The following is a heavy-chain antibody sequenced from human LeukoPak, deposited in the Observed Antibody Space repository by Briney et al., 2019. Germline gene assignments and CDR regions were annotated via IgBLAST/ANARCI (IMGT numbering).Heavy chain of an antibody. D-gene: IGHD3-16*02. CDR1: GFTFSTYT. V-gene: IGHV3-21*01. CDR2: ISSSSSYI. Sequence: GGSLRLSCAASGFTFSTYTMNWVRQAPGKGLEWVSSISSSSSYIYYADSVKGRFTISRDNAKNSLYVQMNSLRAEDTAVYYCARDYRELRSGELSFGYWGQGTLVTVSS. J-gene: IGHJ4*02. CDR3: ARDYRELRSGELSFGY.